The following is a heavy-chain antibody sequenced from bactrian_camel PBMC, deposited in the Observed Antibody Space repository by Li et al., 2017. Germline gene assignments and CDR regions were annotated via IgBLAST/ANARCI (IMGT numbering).Heavy chain of an antibody. CDR3: AALSRYSPCGTWLDSVTNQNTY. J-gene: IGHJ4*01. Sequence: VQLVESGGGSVQAGGSLRLSCARTGGTVSNKCLGWFRQAPGNEREAVAHISTDGTMNYADSVKGRFTLPEDIAKNAWYLQMNSLKPEDSATYYCAALSRYSPCGTWLDSVTNQNTYWGQGTQVTVS. V-gene: IGHV3S53*01. CDR1: GGTVSNKC. CDR2: ISTDGTM. D-gene: IGHD1*01.